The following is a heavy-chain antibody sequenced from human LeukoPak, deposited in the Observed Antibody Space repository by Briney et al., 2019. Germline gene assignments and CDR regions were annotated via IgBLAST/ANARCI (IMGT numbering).Heavy chain of an antibody. D-gene: IGHD6-19*01. CDR1: GYTFTRSD. CDR2: MNPNSGKT. V-gene: IGHV1-8*01. CDR3: ARGGAVAGSFGYFDL. Sequence: GASVKVSCKASGYTFTRSDINWVRQATGQGLEWMGWMNPNSGKTGYAQKFQGRVTMTRNTSINTAYMELSSLRSEDTAVYYCARGGAVAGSFGYFDLWGRGTLVTVSS. J-gene: IGHJ2*01.